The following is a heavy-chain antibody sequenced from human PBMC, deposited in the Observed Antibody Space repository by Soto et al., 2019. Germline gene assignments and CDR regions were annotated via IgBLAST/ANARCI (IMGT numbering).Heavy chain of an antibody. J-gene: IGHJ6*02. CDR2: ISAYNGNT. CDR3: ARASSDYGDYYYYGMDV. D-gene: IGHD4-17*01. CDR1: GYTFTSYG. V-gene: IGHV1-18*04. Sequence: ASVKVSCKASGYTFTSYGISWVRQAPGQGLEWMGWISAYNGNTNYAQKLQSRVTMTTDTSTSTAYMKLRSLSSDDTAVYYCARASSDYGDYYYYGMDVWGQGTTVTVSS.